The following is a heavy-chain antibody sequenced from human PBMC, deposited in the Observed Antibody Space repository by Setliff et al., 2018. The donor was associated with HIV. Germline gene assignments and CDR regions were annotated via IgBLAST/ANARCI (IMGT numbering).Heavy chain of an antibody. Sequence: SETLSLTCTVSGDSISSGDYYWAWIRQAPGRGLEWIGYVFYSGSANYNPSLKSRVTMSVDTSKNQFSLNLSSVTAADTAVYYCARDRMPMASWVPDKWGQGTLVTVSS. V-gene: IGHV4-61*08. CDR2: VFYSGSA. D-gene: IGHD2-2*01. J-gene: IGHJ4*02. CDR3: ARDRMPMASWVPDK. CDR1: GDSISSGDYY.